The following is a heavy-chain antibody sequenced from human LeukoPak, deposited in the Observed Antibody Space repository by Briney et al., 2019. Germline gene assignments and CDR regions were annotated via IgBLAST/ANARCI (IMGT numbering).Heavy chain of an antibody. Sequence: ASVKVSCKASGYTFTGYYMHWVRQAPGQGLEWMGWINPNSGGTNYAQKFQGRVTMTRDTSISTAYMVLSRLRSDDTAVYYCATNDFWSGYYVSYYYYGMDVWGQGTTVTVSS. V-gene: IGHV1-2*02. D-gene: IGHD3-3*01. CDR2: INPNSGGT. J-gene: IGHJ6*02. CDR1: GYTFTGYY. CDR3: ATNDFWSGYYVSYYYYGMDV.